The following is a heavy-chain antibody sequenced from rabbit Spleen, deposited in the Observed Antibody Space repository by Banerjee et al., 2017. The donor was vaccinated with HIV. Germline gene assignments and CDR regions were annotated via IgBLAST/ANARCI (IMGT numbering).Heavy chain of an antibody. D-gene: IGHD8-1*01. CDR2: IAGSGSGFT. V-gene: IGHV1S40*01. CDR3: ARDTGSSFSSYGMDL. Sequence: QQLVESGGGLVKPGASLTLTCKASGVSFSYSDYMCWVRQAPGKGLEWISCIAGSGSGFTYSATWANGRFTCSKASSTTVTLQMTSLTVADTATYFCARDTGSSFSSYGMDLWGPGTLVTVS. J-gene: IGHJ6*01. CDR1: GVSFSYSDY.